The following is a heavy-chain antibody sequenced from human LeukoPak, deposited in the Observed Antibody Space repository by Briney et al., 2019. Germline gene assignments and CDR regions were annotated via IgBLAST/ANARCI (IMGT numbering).Heavy chain of an antibody. V-gene: IGHV4-39*07. CDR1: SGSISSNGYF. D-gene: IGHD6-19*01. CDR3: ARATEWQVHQFEH. Sequence: SETLSLTCIVSSGSISSNGYFWAWIRQPPGKGLEWIGTIYYSGSTYYNPSLKSRVTISLDASKNQFSLQLSSVTAADTAVYYCARATEWQVHQFEHWGQGSLVTVSS. CDR2: IYYSGST. J-gene: IGHJ4*02.